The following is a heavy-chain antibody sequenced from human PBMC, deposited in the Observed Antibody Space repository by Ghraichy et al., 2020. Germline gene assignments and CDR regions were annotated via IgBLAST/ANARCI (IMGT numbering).Heavy chain of an antibody. CDR2: LRYDGNTE. Sequence: GGSLRLSCAASGFMFGNYAMHWVRQPPGKGLEWVAVLRYDGNTEDYADSVRGRFTISRDNSKKRLLLQMRGLRSEDTALYYCVKDRQRWLTDTLFDSWGQGVLVTVSS. CDR3: VKDRQRWLTDTLFDS. J-gene: IGHJ4*02. V-gene: IGHV3-30*02. CDR1: GFMFGNYA. D-gene: IGHD4-23*01.